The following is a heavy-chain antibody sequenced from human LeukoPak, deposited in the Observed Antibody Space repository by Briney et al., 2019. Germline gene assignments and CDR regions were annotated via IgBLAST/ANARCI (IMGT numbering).Heavy chain of an antibody. CDR2: ISGDGGST. V-gene: IGHV3-23*01. Sequence: GGSLRLSCAASGFTFSSYAMSWVRQAPGKGLEWVSAISGDGGSTYYADSVKGRFTISRDNSKNTLYLQMNTLRAEDTAVYYCASSEGSSAFDYWGQGTLVTVSS. CDR3: ASSEGSSAFDY. CDR1: GFTFSSYA. D-gene: IGHD6-6*01. J-gene: IGHJ4*02.